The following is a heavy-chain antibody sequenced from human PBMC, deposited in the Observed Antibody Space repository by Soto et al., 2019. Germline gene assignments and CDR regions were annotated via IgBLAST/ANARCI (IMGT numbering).Heavy chain of an antibody. CDR3: ARDGGLVEISTMGDY. CDR2: IIPVFGST. V-gene: IGHV1-69*01. J-gene: IGHJ4*02. D-gene: IGHD3-16*01. CDR1: GGTFASYA. Sequence: QAQLVQSGAEVKKPGSSVKVSCKASGGTFASYAVSWVRQAPGQGLEWMGGIIPVFGSTNYAQNFQDRVTFTADESTGTVYMELTSLRSEDTAVYYCARDGGLVEISTMGDYWGQGTLVTVSS.